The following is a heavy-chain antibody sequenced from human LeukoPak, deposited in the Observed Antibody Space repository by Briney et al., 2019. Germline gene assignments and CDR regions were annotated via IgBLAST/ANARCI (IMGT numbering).Heavy chain of an antibody. V-gene: IGHV1-8*01. CDR1: GYSFSNFH. J-gene: IGHJ5*02. Sequence: ASVQVSCQASGYSFSNFHINWVRQASGQGLEWIGWVSPKTGDRGYGLKFQGRVTMTSDTSETTVYMEVRSLTSEDTAVYYCARTPPKGDIDTWGQGTMVTVSS. CDR3: ARTPPKGDIDT. D-gene: IGHD2-21*02. CDR2: VSPKTGDR.